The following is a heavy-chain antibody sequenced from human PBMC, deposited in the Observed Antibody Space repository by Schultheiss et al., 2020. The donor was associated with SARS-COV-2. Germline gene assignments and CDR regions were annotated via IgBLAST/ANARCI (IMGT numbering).Heavy chain of an antibody. D-gene: IGHD6-13*01. J-gene: IGHJ4*02. CDR2: INHSGST. CDR3: ARWGIAAAGSEGLDY. CDR1: SGSFRGYH. Sequence: SETLSLTCGVYSGSFRGYHWSWIRQPPGKGLEWIGEINHSGSTNYNPSLKSRVTISVDTSKNQFSLKLSSVTAADTAVYYCARWGIAAAGSEGLDYWGQGTLVTVSS. V-gene: IGHV4-34*01.